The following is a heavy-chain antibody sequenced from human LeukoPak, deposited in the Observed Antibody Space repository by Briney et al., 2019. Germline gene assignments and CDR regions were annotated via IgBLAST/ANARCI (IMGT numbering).Heavy chain of an antibody. D-gene: IGHD3-9*01. J-gene: IGHJ6*02. V-gene: IGHV1-3*01. CDR2: INAGNGNT. CDR1: GYTFTSYA. Sequence: GASVKVSCKASGYTFTSYAMHWVRQAPGQRLEWMGWINAGNGNTKYSQKFQGRVTITRDTSASTAYMELSSLRSEDTAVYYCARDPDILTGYYYYYYGMDVWGQGTTVTVSS. CDR3: ARDPDILTGYYYYYYGMDV.